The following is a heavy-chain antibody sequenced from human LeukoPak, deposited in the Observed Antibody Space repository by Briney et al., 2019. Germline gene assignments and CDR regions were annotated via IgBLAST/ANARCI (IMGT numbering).Heavy chain of an antibody. CDR2: ISGSGGST. Sequence: GGSLRLSCAASGFTFSSYAMSWVRRAPGKGLEWVSAISGSGGSTYYADSVKGRFTISRDNSKNTLYLQMNSLRAEDTAVYYCAKDVYYYYGMDVWGQGTTVTVSS. V-gene: IGHV3-23*01. CDR3: AKDVYYYYGMDV. CDR1: GFTFSSYA. J-gene: IGHJ6*02.